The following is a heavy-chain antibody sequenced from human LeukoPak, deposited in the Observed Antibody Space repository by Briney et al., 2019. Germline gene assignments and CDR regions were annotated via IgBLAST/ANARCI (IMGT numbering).Heavy chain of an antibody. V-gene: IGHV4-31*03. J-gene: IGHJ5*02. CDR1: GGSISSGGYY. Sequence: SETLSLTCTVSGGSISSGGYYWSWIRQHPGKGLEWIGYIYYSGSTYYNPSLKSRVTISVDTSKNQFSLKLSSVTAADTAVYYCAASYQLLYLFDPWGQGTLVTISS. CDR2: IYYSGST. CDR3: AASYQLLYLFDP. D-gene: IGHD2-2*02.